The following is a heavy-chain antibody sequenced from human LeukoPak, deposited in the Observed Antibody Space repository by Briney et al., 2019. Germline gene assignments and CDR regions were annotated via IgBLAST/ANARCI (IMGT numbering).Heavy chain of an antibody. CDR1: GFTFSTYG. J-gene: IGHJ4*02. CDR3: AKDQRSSPGDY. CDR2: ISGSGSNT. D-gene: IGHD6-13*01. V-gene: IGHV3-23*01. Sequence: GGSLRLSCAASGFTFSTYGMSWVRQAPGKGLEWVSAISGSGSNTYYADSVKGRFTISRDNSRNTVSLQMNSLRAEDTAVYYCAKDQRSSPGDYWGQGTLVTVSS.